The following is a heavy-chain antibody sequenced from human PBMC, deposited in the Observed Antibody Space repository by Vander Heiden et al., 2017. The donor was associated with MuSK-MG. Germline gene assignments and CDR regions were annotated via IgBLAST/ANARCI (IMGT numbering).Heavy chain of an antibody. CDR3: TTDPDIVVVVAATGYYFDY. Sequence: EVQLVESGGGLVKPGGSLRLSCAASGFTFTNAWMSWVRQAPGKGLEWVGRIKSKTDGGTTDYAAPVKGRFTISRDDSKHTLYLQMNSLKTEDTAVYYCTTDPDIVVVVAATGYYFDYWGQGTLVTVSS. D-gene: IGHD2-15*01. J-gene: IGHJ4*02. V-gene: IGHV3-15*01. CDR1: GFTFTNAW. CDR2: IKSKTDGGTT.